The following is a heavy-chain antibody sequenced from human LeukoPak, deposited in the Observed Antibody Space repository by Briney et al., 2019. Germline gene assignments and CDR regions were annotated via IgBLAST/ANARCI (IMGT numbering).Heavy chain of an antibody. V-gene: IGHV1-69*05. CDR3: ARDDYSNYGY. Sequence: GSSVKVSCKASGGTFSSYAISWVRQAPGQGLEWMGRIIPIFGTANYAQKLQGRVTMTTDTSTSTAYMELRSLRSDDTAVYYCARDDYSNYGYWGQGTLVTVSS. D-gene: IGHD4-11*01. CDR2: IIPIFGTA. CDR1: GGTFSSYA. J-gene: IGHJ4*02.